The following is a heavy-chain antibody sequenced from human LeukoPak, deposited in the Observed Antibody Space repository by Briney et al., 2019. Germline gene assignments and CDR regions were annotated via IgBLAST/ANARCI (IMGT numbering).Heavy chain of an antibody. CDR3: ARELGATGWLVHLGALYYYYYGMDV. D-gene: IGHD6-19*01. J-gene: IGHJ6*02. CDR2: INSDGSST. V-gene: IGHV3-74*01. Sequence: GGPLRLSCAASGFTFSRYWMHWVRQAPGKGLVWVSRINSDGSSTSYADSVKGRFTISRDNAKNTLYLQMNSLRAEDMAVYYCARELGATGWLVHLGALYYYYYGMDVWGQGTTVTVSS. CDR1: GFTFSRYW.